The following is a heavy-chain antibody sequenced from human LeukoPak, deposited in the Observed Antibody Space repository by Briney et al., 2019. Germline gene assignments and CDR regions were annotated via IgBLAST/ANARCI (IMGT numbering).Heavy chain of an antibody. Sequence: SETLSLTCTVSGGSISSYYWSWIRQPPGKGLEWIGSIYYSGSTYYNPSLKSRVTISVDTSKNQFSLKLSSVTAADTAVYYCAKGGTVLLWFGELPLDYWGQGTLVTVSS. J-gene: IGHJ4*02. CDR1: GGSISSYY. D-gene: IGHD3-10*01. V-gene: IGHV4-59*05. CDR3: AKGGTVLLWFGELPLDY. CDR2: IYYSGST.